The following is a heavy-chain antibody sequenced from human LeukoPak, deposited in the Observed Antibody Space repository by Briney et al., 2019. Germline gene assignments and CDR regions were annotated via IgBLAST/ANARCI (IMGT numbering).Heavy chain of an antibody. CDR1: GFTFSSYG. V-gene: IGHV3-30*18. CDR3: AKMAVAGTGY. CDR2: ISYDGSNK. D-gene: IGHD6-19*01. J-gene: IGHJ4*02. Sequence: GGSLRLSCAASGFTFSSYGMHWVRQAPGKWLEWVAVISYDGSNKYYADSVKGRFTISRDNSKNTLYLQMNSQRAEDTAVYYCAKMAVAGTGYWGQGTLVTVSS.